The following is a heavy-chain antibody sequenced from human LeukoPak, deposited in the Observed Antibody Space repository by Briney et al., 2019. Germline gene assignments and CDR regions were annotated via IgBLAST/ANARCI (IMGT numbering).Heavy chain of an antibody. Sequence: GGSLRLSCAASGFTFSSYAMSWVRQAPGKGLEWVSAISGSGGSTYYADSVKGRFTISRDNPKNTLYLQMNSLRAEDTAVYYCAKDCRSSSWSSFDYWGQGTLVTVSS. D-gene: IGHD6-13*01. CDR1: GFTFSSYA. V-gene: IGHV3-23*01. J-gene: IGHJ4*02. CDR2: ISGSGGST. CDR3: AKDCRSSSWSSFDY.